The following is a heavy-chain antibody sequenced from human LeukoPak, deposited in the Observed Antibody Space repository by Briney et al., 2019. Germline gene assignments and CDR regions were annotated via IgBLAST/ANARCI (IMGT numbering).Heavy chain of an antibody. CDR2: ISNNVNTV. J-gene: IGHJ6*02. D-gene: IGHD5-18*01. Sequence: GGSLRLSCAASGFTFGDYSLSWIRQAPGKGLEWVSYISNNVNTVYYVDSVKGRFTISRDNAKNSLYLQTNSLRAEDTAVFYCARVRYHYGYALDVWGQGTTVTVSS. CDR1: GFTFGDYS. CDR3: ARVRYHYGYALDV. V-gene: IGHV3-11*01.